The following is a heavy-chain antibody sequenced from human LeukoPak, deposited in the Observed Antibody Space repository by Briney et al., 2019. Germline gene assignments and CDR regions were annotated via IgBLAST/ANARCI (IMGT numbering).Heavy chain of an antibody. V-gene: IGHV3-21*04. J-gene: IGHJ5*02. CDR1: GFTLRSYT. Sequence: GGSLRLSCAASGFTLRSYTMNWVRQAPGKGLEWVSSIGISSNKIYYADSVKGRFIIPRDNAKNSVYLQMNSLRAEDTAVYYCARGNNWFDPWGQGTLVTVSS. CDR2: IGISSNKI. CDR3: ARGNNWFDP.